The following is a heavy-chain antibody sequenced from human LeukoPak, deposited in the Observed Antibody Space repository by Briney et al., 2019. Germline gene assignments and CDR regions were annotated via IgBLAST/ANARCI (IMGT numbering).Heavy chain of an antibody. Sequence: PSETLSLTCAVYGGSFSGYYWSWIRQPPGKGLEWIGEINHSGSTNYNPSLKSRVTISVDTSKNQFSLKLSSVTAADTAVYYCARDPYYYDSSGYYRPDYWGQGTLVTVSS. CDR2: INHSGST. J-gene: IGHJ4*02. CDR3: ARDPYYYDSSGYYRPDY. D-gene: IGHD3-22*01. V-gene: IGHV4-34*01. CDR1: GGSFSGYY.